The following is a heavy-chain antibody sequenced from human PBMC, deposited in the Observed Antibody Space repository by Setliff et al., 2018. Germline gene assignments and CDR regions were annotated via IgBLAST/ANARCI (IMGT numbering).Heavy chain of an antibody. D-gene: IGHD3-3*01. CDR2: IYYSGST. J-gene: IGHJ3*02. CDR3: ARRATYYNFWSGYYAQNDAFDI. Sequence: SETLSLTCTVSGGSISSSSYYWGWIRQPPGKGLEWIGSIYYSGSTYYNPSLKSRVTISVDTSKNQFSLKLSSVTAADTAVYYCARRATYYNFWSGYYAQNDAFDIWGQGTMVTVSS. CDR1: GGSISSSSYY. V-gene: IGHV4-39*07.